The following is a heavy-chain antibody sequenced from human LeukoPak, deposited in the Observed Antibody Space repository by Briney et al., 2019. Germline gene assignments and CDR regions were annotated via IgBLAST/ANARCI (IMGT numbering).Heavy chain of an antibody. CDR1: GYTFTDYY. CDR2: INPKSGGT. J-gene: IGHJ4*02. Sequence: ASVKVSCKASGYTFTDYYVHWVRQAPGQGLEWMGWINPKSGGTKYAQKFQGRVTMARDTSISTAYMELNSLTSDDAAVYYCTRGSPLSGATRSPFDHWGQGTLVTVSS. CDR3: TRGSPLSGATRSPFDH. V-gene: IGHV1-2*02. D-gene: IGHD3-10*01.